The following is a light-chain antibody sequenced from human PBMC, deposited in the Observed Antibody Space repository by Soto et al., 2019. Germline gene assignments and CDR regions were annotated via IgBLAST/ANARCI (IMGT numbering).Light chain of an antibody. CDR1: QSVWGTY. CDR3: QQYGGSPFT. J-gene: IGKJ3*01. V-gene: IGKV3-20*01. Sequence: IVLTQSPGTLSLSPGERATLSCRASQSVWGTYLAWYQHKPGQAPRLLIYGASNRASGITDRFSGSGSGTDFTLTISRLEPEDFAVYYCQQYGGSPFTFGPGTKVDIK. CDR2: GAS.